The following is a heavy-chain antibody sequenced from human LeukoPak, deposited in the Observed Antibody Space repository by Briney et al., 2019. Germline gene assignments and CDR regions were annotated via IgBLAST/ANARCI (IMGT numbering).Heavy chain of an antibody. CDR1: GFTFSYYW. V-gene: IGHV3-66*02. CDR3: ARVAIRALYSYYYYYMDV. CDR2: IYSGGST. D-gene: IGHD3-10*01. Sequence: GGSLRLSCAASGFTFSYYWMLWVRQAPGKGLVWVSVIYSGGSTYYADSVKGRFTISRDNSKNTLYLQMNSLRAEDTAVYYCARVAIRALYSYYYYYMDVWGKGTTVTVSS. J-gene: IGHJ6*03.